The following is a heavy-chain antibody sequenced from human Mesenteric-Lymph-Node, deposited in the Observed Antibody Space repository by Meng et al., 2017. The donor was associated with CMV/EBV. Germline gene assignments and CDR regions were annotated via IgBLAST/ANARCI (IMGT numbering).Heavy chain of an antibody. CDR3: AREMLGSGDS. Sequence: KVSCKASGYSFTGYYMHWVRQAPGQGLEWMGRINPNSGDTNYAQKFQGRVTMTRDMSINTASMELSRLRSDDTAVYYCAREMLGSGDSWGQGTLVTVSS. V-gene: IGHV1-2*06. CDR1: GYSFTGYY. D-gene: IGHD3-10*01. CDR2: INPNSGDT. J-gene: IGHJ4*02.